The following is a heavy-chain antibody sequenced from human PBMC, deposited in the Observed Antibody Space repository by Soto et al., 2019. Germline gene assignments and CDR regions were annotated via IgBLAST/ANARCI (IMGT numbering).Heavy chain of an antibody. D-gene: IGHD5-12*01. CDR3: AKDRGVATISGAFDI. CDR1: GFTFSSYG. V-gene: IGHV3-30*18. CDR2: ISYDGSNK. J-gene: IGHJ3*02. Sequence: GGFLRLSCAASGFTFSSYGMHWVRQAPGKGLEWVAVISYDGSNKYYADSVKGRFTISRDNSKNTLYLQMNSLRAEDTAVYYCAKDRGVATISGAFDIWGQGTMVT.